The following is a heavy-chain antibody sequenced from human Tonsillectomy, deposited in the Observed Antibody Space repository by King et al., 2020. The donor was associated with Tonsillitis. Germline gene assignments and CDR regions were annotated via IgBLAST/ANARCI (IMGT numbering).Heavy chain of an antibody. CDR2: MSPDNGNR. CDR1: GYTFTRYD. Sequence: LVQSGAEVRESGASVKVSCKASGYTFTRYDINWVRQAPGQGLEWMGWMSPDNGNRGYAQQFQGRVTLTRNASINTAYMGLHSLGSQDTAVYYCATTGGTSAGTHSYYYGMDLWGQGTTVTV. J-gene: IGHJ6*02. D-gene: IGHD1-1*01. V-gene: IGHV1-8*02. CDR3: ATTGGTSAGTHSYYYGMDL.